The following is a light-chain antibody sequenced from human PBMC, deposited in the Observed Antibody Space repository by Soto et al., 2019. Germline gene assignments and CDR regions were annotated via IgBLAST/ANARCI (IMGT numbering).Light chain of an antibody. CDR2: GAS. CDR3: QHYADWPNT. V-gene: IGKV3-15*01. CDR1: QSVSSY. J-gene: IGKJ3*01. Sequence: KGVTMSPVTLSLSPGERATLSCRASQSVSSYLAWYQQKPGQSPRLLIYGASTRATGVPARFSGSGFGTEFTLTVSSLQAEDCAGYYSQHYADWPNTFGHGTKVDIK.